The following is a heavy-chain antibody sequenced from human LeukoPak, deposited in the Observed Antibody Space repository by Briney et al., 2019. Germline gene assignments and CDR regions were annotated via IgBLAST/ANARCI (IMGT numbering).Heavy chain of an antibody. D-gene: IGHD1-14*01. CDR2: FYYSGST. Sequence: SETLSLTCTVSGGSISSSSYYWGWIRQPPGKGLDWIGIFYYSGSTYYNPSLKSRVSISVDTSKNQFSLKLSSVTAADTAVYYCARTSRYNPEYWGQGTLVTVSS. CDR3: ARTSRYNPEY. CDR1: GGSISSSSYY. V-gene: IGHV4-39*01. J-gene: IGHJ4*02.